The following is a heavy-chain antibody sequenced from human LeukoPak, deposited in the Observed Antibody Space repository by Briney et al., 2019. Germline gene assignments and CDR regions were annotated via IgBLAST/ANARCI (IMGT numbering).Heavy chain of an antibody. CDR1: GGSISSYY. Sequence: SETLSLTCTVSGGSISSYYWSWIRQPPGKGLEWIGYIYYSGNTNYNPSLKGRVTISVDTSKNQFSLKLSSVTAADTAVYYCARFRWLGFDYWGQGTLVTVSS. J-gene: IGHJ4*02. V-gene: IGHV4-59*01. D-gene: IGHD6-19*01. CDR3: ARFRWLGFDY. CDR2: IYYSGNT.